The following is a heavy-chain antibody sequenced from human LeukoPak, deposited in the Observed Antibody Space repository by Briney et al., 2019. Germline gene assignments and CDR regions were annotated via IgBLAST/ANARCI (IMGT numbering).Heavy chain of an antibody. V-gene: IGHV3-30-3*01. J-gene: IGHJ2*01. CDR3: GREGGGYYDILTGYYGRGHDL. Sequence: PGGSLRLSCAASGFTFSSYAMHWVRQAPGKGLEWVAVISYDVSNKYYADSGKGRFTISRDNSKNTLYLQMNSLRDEDPAVYSCGREGGGYYDILTGYYGRGHDLWGRGTLVTVSS. CDR1: GFTFSSYA. CDR2: ISYDVSNK. D-gene: IGHD3-9*01.